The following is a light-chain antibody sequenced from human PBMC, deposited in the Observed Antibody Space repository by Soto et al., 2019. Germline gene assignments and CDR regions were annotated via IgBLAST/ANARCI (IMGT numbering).Light chain of an antibody. V-gene: IGKV3-15*01. J-gene: IGKJ1*01. CDR2: GAS. CDR1: QSVSSN. CDR3: QQYDNLPRT. Sequence: EIVMTQSPATLSVSPGGRATLSCRASQSVSSNLAWYQQKPCQAPRLLIYGASTRATGIPARFSGSGSGTEFTLTISSLPSEDFAVYYCQQYDNLPRTFGQGTKVEI.